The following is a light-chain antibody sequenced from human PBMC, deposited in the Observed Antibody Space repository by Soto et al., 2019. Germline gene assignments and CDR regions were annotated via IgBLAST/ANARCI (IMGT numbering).Light chain of an antibody. CDR3: CSYTTTSTFV. J-gene: IGLJ2*01. V-gene: IGLV2-14*03. CDR2: EVF. Sequence: QSALTQPASVSGSPGQSITISCTGTSSDVGGYNYVSWYQQHPGKVPKLMIYEVFRRPSGISDRFSGSKSGNTASLTISGLQAEDEADYYCCSYTTTSTFVFGAGTKLTVL. CDR1: SSDVGGYNY.